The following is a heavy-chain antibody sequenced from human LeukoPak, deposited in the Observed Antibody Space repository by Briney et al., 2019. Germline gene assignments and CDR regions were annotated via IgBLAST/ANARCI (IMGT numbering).Heavy chain of an antibody. D-gene: IGHD2-15*01. CDR3: ARKADYFDF. V-gene: IGHV3-11*06. CDR1: GFTFSDYD. CDR2: IGSRGTYT. Sequence: GGSLRLSCAASGFTFSDYDMSWIRQAPGKGLEWVSYIGSRGTYTNYADSVKGRFTISRDNAENSLYLQMNSLRAEDTAVYYCARKADYFDFWGQGTLVTVSS. J-gene: IGHJ4*02.